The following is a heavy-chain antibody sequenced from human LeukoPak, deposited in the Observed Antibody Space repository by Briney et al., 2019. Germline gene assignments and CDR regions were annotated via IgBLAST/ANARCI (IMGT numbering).Heavy chain of an antibody. CDR3: AKAPFDSSGLLGY. Sequence: SGTLSLTCAVSGGSISSSNWWSWVRQPPGKGLEWIGEIDRSGTTNYNPSLKSRITISVDKSNNQFSLKLSYVIAADTAVYYCAKAPFDSSGLLGYWGQETLVTVSS. CDR2: IDRSGTT. V-gene: IGHV4-4*02. J-gene: IGHJ4*02. CDR1: GGSISSSNW. D-gene: IGHD3-22*01.